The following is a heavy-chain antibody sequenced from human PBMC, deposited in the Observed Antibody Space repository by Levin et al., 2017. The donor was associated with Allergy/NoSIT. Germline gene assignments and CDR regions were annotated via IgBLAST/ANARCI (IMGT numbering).Heavy chain of an antibody. CDR2: ISSSSSTI. Sequence: PGGSLRLSCAASGFTFSSYSMNWVRQAPGKGLEWVSYISSSSSTIYYADSVKGRFTISRDNAKNSLYLQMNSLRAEDTAVYYCARRGGSYTPLLGFYYYGMDVWGQGTTVTVSS. D-gene: IGHD1-26*01. V-gene: IGHV3-48*01. CDR1: GFTFSSYS. CDR3: ARRGGSYTPLLGFYYYGMDV. J-gene: IGHJ6*02.